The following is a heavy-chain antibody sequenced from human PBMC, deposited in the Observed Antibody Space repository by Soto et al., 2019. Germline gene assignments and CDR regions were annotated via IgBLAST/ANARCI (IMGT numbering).Heavy chain of an antibody. V-gene: IGHV4-31*03. Sequence: LSLTCTVSGGSISSGGYYWSWIRQHPGKGLEWIGYIYYSGSTYYNPSLKSRVTISVDTSKNQFSLKLSSVTAADTAVYYCARGTVTTTSDYWGQGTLVTVSS. CDR2: IYYSGST. D-gene: IGHD4-4*01. J-gene: IGHJ4*02. CDR3: ARGTVTTTSDY. CDR1: GGSISSGGYY.